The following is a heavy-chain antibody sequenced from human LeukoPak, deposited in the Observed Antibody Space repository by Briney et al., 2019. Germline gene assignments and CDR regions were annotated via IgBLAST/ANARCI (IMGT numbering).Heavy chain of an antibody. CDR1: GFTFSSYG. CDR3: AKDQGSGSYYVFIDY. J-gene: IGHJ4*02. V-gene: IGHV3-30*18. D-gene: IGHD1-26*01. CDR2: ISYDGSNK. Sequence: GRSLRLSCAASGFTFSSYGMHWVRQAPGKGLEWVAVISYDGSNKYYADSVKGRFTISRDNSKNTLYLQMNSLRAEDTAVYYCAKDQGSGSYYVFIDYWGQGTLVTVSS.